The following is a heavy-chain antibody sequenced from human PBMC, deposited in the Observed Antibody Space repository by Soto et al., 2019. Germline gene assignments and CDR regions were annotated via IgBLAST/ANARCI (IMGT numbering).Heavy chain of an antibody. CDR3: ARIPHYSDSYYMDY. J-gene: IGHJ4*02. V-gene: IGHV4-59*01. CDR2: IFSSEHF. Sequence: PSETLSLTCVGVSFGTYYWSWIRQPPGKGLEWLGYIFSSEHFKYNPSLKSRLTISVDPSKNHVSLRLTSVTAAATYYCARIPHYSDSYYMDYWGQGTLVTVSS. D-gene: IGHD2-21*01. CDR1: VSFGTYY.